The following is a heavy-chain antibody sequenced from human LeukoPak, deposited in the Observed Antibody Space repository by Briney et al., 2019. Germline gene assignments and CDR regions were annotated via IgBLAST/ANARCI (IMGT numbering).Heavy chain of an antibody. CDR1: GGSISSSN. D-gene: IGHD3-10*01. J-gene: IGHJ4*02. V-gene: IGHV3-21*01. Sequence: ETLSLTCAVSGGSISSSNYWSWVRQPPGKGLEWVSSISSSSSYIYYADSVKGRFTISRDNAKNSLYLQMNSLRAEDTAVYYCARDSGRLGELVYWGQGTLVTVSS. CDR3: ARDSGRLGELVY. CDR2: ISSSSSYI.